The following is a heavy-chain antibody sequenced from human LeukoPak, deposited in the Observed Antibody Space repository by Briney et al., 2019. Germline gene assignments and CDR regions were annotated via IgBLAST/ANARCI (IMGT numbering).Heavy chain of an antibody. CDR2: ISYIGST. Sequence: SETLSLTCAVSADSFSSHYWTWIRQSPGKGLEWIGYISYIGSTNYNPSLKSRVTFSIDTSKNQFSLKLKSVTAADTAVYYCARDLVTVTKGFDIWAQGTMVSVSS. CDR1: ADSFSSHY. D-gene: IGHD4-17*01. V-gene: IGHV4-59*11. J-gene: IGHJ3*02. CDR3: ARDLVTVTKGFDI.